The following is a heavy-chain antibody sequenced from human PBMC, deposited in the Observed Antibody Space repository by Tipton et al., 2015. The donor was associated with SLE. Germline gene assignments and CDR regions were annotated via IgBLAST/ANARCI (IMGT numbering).Heavy chain of an antibody. V-gene: IGHV4-59*11. CDR3: ARVGVGLLGGGYYGMDV. CDR1: GGSISSHY. Sequence: TLSLTCTVSGGSISSHYWSWIRQPPGKGLEWIGYIYYSGSTNYNPSLKSRVTISVDTSKNQFSLKLSSVTAADTAVYYCARVGVGLLGGGYYGMDVWGQGTTVTVSS. J-gene: IGHJ6*02. D-gene: IGHD3-16*01. CDR2: IYYSGST.